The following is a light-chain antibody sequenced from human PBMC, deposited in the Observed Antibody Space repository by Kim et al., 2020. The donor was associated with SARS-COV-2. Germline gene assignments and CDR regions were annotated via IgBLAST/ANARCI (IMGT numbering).Light chain of an antibody. CDR1: HNICIS. J-gene: IGKJ4*01. CDR2: EAA. Sequence: PVERATLACRASHNICISLACYQQTPGQAPTLLIYEAAVRAARIPDKCSVSVSGTDFTLTIGSLAPEDFAIYYCQQRGSWPPALTFGGGTKVDIK. CDR3: QQRGSWPPALT. V-gene: IGKV3-11*01.